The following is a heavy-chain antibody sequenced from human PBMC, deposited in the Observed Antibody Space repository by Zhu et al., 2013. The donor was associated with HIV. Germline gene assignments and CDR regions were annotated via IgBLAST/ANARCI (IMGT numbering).Heavy chain of an antibody. CDR3: ARDLGYHYASRSYFAYQ. J-gene: IGHJ4*02. CDR2: ISNSGGA. CDR1: GGSITSSSSH. D-gene: IGHD3-10*01. Sequence: VQLQESGPGLVKPSETLSLTCTVSGGSITSSSSHWGWIRQPPGKGLDWIGSISNSGGASYNPSLKSRVTISLDTSKNGLSLKLTSVTAADTAIYYCARDLGYHYASRSYFAYQWGQGIQVTVSS. V-gene: IGHV4-39*07.